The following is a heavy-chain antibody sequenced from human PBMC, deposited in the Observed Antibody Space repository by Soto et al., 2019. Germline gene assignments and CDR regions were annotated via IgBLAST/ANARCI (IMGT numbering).Heavy chain of an antibody. J-gene: IGHJ4*02. CDR2: INPNSGDT. V-gene: IGHV1-2*02. CDR3: ARQLAYCGGDFFTDPVDY. CDR1: GYTFTSYY. Sequence: QAQLVQSGAEVKKPGASVKVSCEASGYTFTSYYMHWVRQAPGQGLEWMGWINPNSGDTKYAQKFRGRVTMTRDTSITTAYIEVKMLTSDDTAVYYCARQLAYCGGDFFTDPVDYWGQGTLVTVSS. D-gene: IGHD2-21*02.